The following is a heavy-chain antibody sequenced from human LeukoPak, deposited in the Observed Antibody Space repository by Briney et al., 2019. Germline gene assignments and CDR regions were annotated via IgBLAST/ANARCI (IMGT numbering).Heavy chain of an antibody. CDR3: AGSISSDSYFDY. Sequence: SSVKVSCKASGGTFSSYAISWVRQAPGQGLEWRGGIIPIFGTANYAQKFQGRVTITTDESTSTAYMELSSLRSEDTAVYYCAGSISSDSYFDYWGQGTLVTVSS. D-gene: IGHD6-6*01. V-gene: IGHV1-69*05. CDR2: IIPIFGTA. J-gene: IGHJ4*02. CDR1: GGTFSSYA.